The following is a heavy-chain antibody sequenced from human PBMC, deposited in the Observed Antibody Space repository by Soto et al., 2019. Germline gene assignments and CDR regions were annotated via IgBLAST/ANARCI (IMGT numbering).Heavy chain of an antibody. CDR2: IYSGGST. Sequence: PGGSLRLSCAASGFTVSSNYMSWVRQAPGKGLEWVSVIYSGGSTYYADSVKGRFTISRDNSKNTLYLQMNSLRAEDTAVYYCARPYHIAVAGWTYAFDIWGQRTMVTGSS. V-gene: IGHV3-66*04. CDR3: ARPYHIAVAGWTYAFDI. D-gene: IGHD6-19*01. J-gene: IGHJ3*02. CDR1: GFTVSSNY.